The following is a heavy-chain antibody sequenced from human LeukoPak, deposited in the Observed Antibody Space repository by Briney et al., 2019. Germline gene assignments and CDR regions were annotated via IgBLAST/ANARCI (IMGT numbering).Heavy chain of an antibody. CDR3: ARGSAGYRQRVVPAAIELEDAFDI. CDR2: IDPNSGGT. Sequence: ASVKVSCKASGYTFTGYYMHWVRQAPGQGLEWMGWIDPNSGGTNYAQKFQGRVTMTRDTSISTAYMELSRLRSDDTAVYYCARGSAGYRQRVVPAAIELEDAFDIWGQGTMVTVSS. D-gene: IGHD2-2*01. J-gene: IGHJ3*02. V-gene: IGHV1-2*02. CDR1: GYTFTGYY.